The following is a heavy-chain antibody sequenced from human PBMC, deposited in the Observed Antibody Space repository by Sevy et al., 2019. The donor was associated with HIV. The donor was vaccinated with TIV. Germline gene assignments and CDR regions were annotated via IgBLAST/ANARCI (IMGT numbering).Heavy chain of an antibody. V-gene: IGHV3-23*01. CDR1: GFTFSSYA. D-gene: IGHD3-22*01. CDR3: AKRLLHTPNWFDP. J-gene: IGHJ5*02. Sequence: GGSLRLSCAASGFTFSSYAMSWVRQAPGKGLEWVSAISGSGGSTYYADSVKGRFTISRDNSKKTMYLQMNSLRAEATAVYYGAKRLLHTPNWFDPWGQGTLVTVSS. CDR2: ISGSGGST.